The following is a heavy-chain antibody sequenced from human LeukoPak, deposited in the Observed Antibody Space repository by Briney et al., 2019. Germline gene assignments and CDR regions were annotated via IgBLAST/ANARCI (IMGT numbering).Heavy chain of an antibody. Sequence: GGSLKLSCVTSGFTFSGYWMHWVRQGPEKGLELVSRIDNDGHGIIYADSVKGRFTTSRDNVKNTLYLQMNSLRVEDTAVYYCAAGGGWDPSFGVVTHIDAWGKGTTVVVS. V-gene: IGHV3-74*01. CDR2: IDNDGHGI. J-gene: IGHJ6*03. CDR3: AAGGGWDPSFGVVTHIDA. CDR1: GFTFSGYW. D-gene: IGHD3-3*01.